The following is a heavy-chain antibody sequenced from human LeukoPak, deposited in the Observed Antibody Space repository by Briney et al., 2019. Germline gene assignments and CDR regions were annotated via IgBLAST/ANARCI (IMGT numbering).Heavy chain of an antibody. CDR3: VASYGGYVLDY. V-gene: IGHV4-59*01. Sequence: SQTLSLTCSVSRGSIGRYHWNWIRQPSGTGLEWIGIVFNNGGTKHNTSLKSRVAISVDTSKNQFALKLSSVTAADTALYYCVASYGGYVLDYWGQGALVIVSS. CDR2: VFNNGGT. J-gene: IGHJ4*02. CDR1: RGSIGRYH. D-gene: IGHD5-12*01.